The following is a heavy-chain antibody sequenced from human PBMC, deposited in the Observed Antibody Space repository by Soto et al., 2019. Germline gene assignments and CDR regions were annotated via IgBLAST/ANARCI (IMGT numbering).Heavy chain of an antibody. V-gene: IGHV3-23*01. CDR3: AEGPVGPGWYFDL. J-gene: IGHJ2*01. Sequence: DVQLLESGGGLVQPGGSLRLSCAASGFTFRSYAMSWVRQAPGKGLEWVSGISGSGISTHYADSVKGRFTVSRDNSKNTLYVQMNSRRAEDTAVYNCAEGPVGPGWYFDLWGRGTLVTVSS. CDR2: ISGSGIST. CDR1: GFTFRSYA.